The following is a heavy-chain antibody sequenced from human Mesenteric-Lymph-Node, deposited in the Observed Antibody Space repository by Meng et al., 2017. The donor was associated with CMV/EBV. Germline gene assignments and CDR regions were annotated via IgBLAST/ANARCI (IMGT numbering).Heavy chain of an antibody. V-gene: IGHV4-39*07. J-gene: IGHJ4*02. CDR3: ARSHYDILTGNLDY. CDR1: GGSISSSTNY. CDR2: INHSGST. D-gene: IGHD3-9*01. Sequence: GSLRLSCTVSGGSISSSTNYWGWIRQPPGKGLEWIGEINHSGSTNYNPSLKSRVTISVDTSKNQFSLKLSSVTAADTAVYYCARSHYDILTGNLDYWGRGTLVTVSS.